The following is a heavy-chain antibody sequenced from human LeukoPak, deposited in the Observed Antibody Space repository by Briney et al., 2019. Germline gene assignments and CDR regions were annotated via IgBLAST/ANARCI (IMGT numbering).Heavy chain of an antibody. V-gene: IGHV1-18*01. J-gene: IGHJ5*02. D-gene: IGHD5-18*01. Sequence: ASVKVSCKASGHTFTSYGISWVRQAPGQGLEWMGWISAYNGNTNYAQKLQGRVTMTTDTSTSTAYMELRSLRSDDTAVYYCARDTGYTAMVTFDPWGQGTLVTVSS. CDR3: ARDTGYTAMVTFDP. CDR1: GHTFTSYG. CDR2: ISAYNGNT.